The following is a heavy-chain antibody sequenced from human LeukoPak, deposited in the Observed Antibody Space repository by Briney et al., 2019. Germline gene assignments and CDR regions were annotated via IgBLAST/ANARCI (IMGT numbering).Heavy chain of an antibody. J-gene: IGHJ4*02. CDR2: ISSNGGST. V-gene: IGHV3-64*01. D-gene: IGHD3-22*01. CDR3: ARVRQVTHTNDKGFVDY. Sequence: GGSLRLSCAASGFTFSSYAMHWVRQAPGKGLEYVSAISSNGGSTYYANSVKGRFTISRDNSKNTLYLQMGSLRAEDMAVYYCARVRQVTHTNDKGFVDYWGQGTLVTVSS. CDR1: GFTFSSYA.